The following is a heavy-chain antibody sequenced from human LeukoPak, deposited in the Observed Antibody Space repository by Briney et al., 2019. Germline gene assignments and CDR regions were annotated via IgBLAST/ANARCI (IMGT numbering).Heavy chain of an antibody. J-gene: IGHJ4*02. Sequence: GGSLRLSCAASGFTFSIYAMSWVRQAPGKGLEWVSALSGGGSNTYYADSVKGRFTISRDNSKNTLYLHMNSLRADDTAVYYCAKYTPANYYGSGSIFDYWGQGTLVTVSS. CDR2: LSGGGSNT. CDR3: AKYTPANYYGSGSIFDY. D-gene: IGHD3-10*01. V-gene: IGHV3-23*01. CDR1: GFTFSIYA.